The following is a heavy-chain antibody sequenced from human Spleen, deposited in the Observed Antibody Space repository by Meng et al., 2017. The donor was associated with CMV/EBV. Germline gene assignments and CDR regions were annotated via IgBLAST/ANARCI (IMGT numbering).Heavy chain of an antibody. D-gene: IGHD3-22*01. CDR2: ISGSGDST. V-gene: IGHV3-23*01. CDR3: ATDITVIVIPSIDY. Sequence: GESLKIYWGGSGFIFSSYAMTWVRQGPGKGLEWVSGISGSGDSTHYADSVNGRFTISRDNSRKTMYLHMNRMRAEDTTVYYCATDITVIVIPSIDYWGQGALVTVSS. J-gene: IGHJ4*02. CDR1: GFIFSSYA.